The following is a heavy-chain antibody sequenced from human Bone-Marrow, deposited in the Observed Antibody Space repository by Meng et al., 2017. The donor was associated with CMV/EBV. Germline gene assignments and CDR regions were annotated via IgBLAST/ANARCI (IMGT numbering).Heavy chain of an antibody. CDR1: GGSFSGYY. CDR3: ARCSPFALGTGDWVDP. J-gene: IGHJ5*02. V-gene: IGHV4-34*01. D-gene: IGHD7-27*01. Sequence: GSLRLSCAVYGGSFSGYYWSWIRQHPRKGLEWIGESNHSGSTNYNPSLKSRVTISVDTSKNQFSLKLSSVTAADTAVNYCARCSPFALGTGDWVDPWGQGTLVTVSS. CDR2: SNHSGST.